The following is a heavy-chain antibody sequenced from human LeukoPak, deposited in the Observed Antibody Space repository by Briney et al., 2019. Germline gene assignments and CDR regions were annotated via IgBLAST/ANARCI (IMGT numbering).Heavy chain of an antibody. CDR1: GYTLTELS. J-gene: IGHJ3*02. V-gene: IGHV1-24*01. CDR3: ATDTLGIRVPAAKVPYGDYDRGAFDI. CDR2: FDPEDGET. D-gene: IGHD2-2*01. Sequence: ASVKVSCKVSGYTLTELSMHWVRQAPGKGLEWMGGFDPEDGETIYAQKFQGRVTMTEDTSTDTAYMELSRLRSEDTAVYYCATDTLGIRVPAAKVPYGDYDRGAFDIWGQGTMVTVSS.